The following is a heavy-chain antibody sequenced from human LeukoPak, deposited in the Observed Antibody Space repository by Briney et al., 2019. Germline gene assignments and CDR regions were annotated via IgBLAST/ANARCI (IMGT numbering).Heavy chain of an antibody. Sequence: ASVKVSCKASGYTFGAYYMYWVRQAPGQGLEWMGWIRPNSGGTNYTQKFQGRVTMTRDTSISTAYMELSRLRPDDQAVYYCARDFMVRGRGGLVDYWGQGTLVTVSS. J-gene: IGHJ4*02. CDR2: IRPNSGGT. V-gene: IGHV1-2*02. CDR1: GYTFGAYY. D-gene: IGHD3-10*01. CDR3: ARDFMVRGRGGLVDY.